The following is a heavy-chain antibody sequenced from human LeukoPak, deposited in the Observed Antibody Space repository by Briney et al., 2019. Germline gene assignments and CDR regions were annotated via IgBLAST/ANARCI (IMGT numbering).Heavy chain of an antibody. D-gene: IGHD2-2*01. Sequence: ASVKVSCKASGYTFTGYYMHWLRQAPGQGLEWMGWINPYSGGTNYAQKFQGRVTMTRDTSISTVYMQLTRLRSDDTAVYFCVRAVYCTTASCHVRAYHYGMDVWGQGTTVTVSS. J-gene: IGHJ6*02. CDR2: INPYSGGT. V-gene: IGHV1-2*02. CDR3: VRAVYCTTASCHVRAYHYGMDV. CDR1: GYTFTGYY.